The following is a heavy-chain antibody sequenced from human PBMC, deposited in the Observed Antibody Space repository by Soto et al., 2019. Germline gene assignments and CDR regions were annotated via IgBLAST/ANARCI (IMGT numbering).Heavy chain of an antibody. D-gene: IGHD2-15*01. CDR2: LVVGTGNT. CDR1: GFTFRSSA. CDR3: ATGAYCSGGSCSDYYYYYYGMDL. J-gene: IGHJ6*02. Sequence: VKVSCKTSGFTFRSSAVQWLRQARGQRLEWIGWLVVGTGNTNYAQKFQQRVTISSDRSTNTVSMELSSLTSEDTAVYYCATGAYCSGGSCSDYYYYYYGMDLWGQGTTVTVSS. V-gene: IGHV1-58*01.